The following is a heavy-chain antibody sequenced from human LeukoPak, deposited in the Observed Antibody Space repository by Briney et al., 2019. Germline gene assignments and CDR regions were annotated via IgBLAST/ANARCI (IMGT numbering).Heavy chain of an antibody. D-gene: IGHD5-24*01. J-gene: IGHJ4*02. CDR1: GFTFSNAW. V-gene: IGHV3-15*07. CDR3: TPSARDGYNPFAY. Sequence: GGSLRLSYAASGFTFSNAWMNWVRQAPGKGLEWVGRIKSKTDGGTTDYAAPVKGRFTISRDDSKNTLYLQMNSLKTEDTAVYYCTPSARDGYNPFAYWGQGTLVTVSS. CDR2: IKSKTDGGTT.